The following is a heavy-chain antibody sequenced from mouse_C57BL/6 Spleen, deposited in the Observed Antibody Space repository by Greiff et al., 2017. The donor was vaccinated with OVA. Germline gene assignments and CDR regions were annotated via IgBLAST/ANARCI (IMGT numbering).Heavy chain of an antibody. CDR3: ARSGFDY. Sequence: VQLQQSGPELVKPGASVKISCKASGYSFTGYYMNWVKQSPEKSLEWIGEINPSTGGTTYNQKFKAKATLTVDKSSSTAYMQLKSLTSEDSAVYYCARSGFDYWGKGTTLTVSS. J-gene: IGHJ2*01. V-gene: IGHV1-42*01. CDR2: INPSTGGT. CDR1: GYSFTGYY. D-gene: IGHD3-1*01.